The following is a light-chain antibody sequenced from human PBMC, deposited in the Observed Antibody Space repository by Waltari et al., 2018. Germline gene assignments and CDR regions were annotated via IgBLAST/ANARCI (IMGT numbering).Light chain of an antibody. CDR1: QGFNNW. V-gene: IGKV1-5*03. CDR2: KAS. Sequence: DIQMTQSPSTLSTSVGDRVTITCRASQGFNNWLAWYQQKPGKAPKLLIQKASILETGVPSRFSGSGSGTEFTLTIISVQPDDFATYYCQQCESYPITFGQGTRLDIK. CDR3: QQCESYPIT. J-gene: IGKJ5*01.